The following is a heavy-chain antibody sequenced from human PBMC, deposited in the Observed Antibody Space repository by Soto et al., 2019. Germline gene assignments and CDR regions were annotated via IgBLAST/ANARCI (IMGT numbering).Heavy chain of an antibody. CDR3: VRNMDYYYGRGSGNGHGV. CDR1: GYTFTAYH. CDR2: INPKFGDT. D-gene: IGHD3-10*02. J-gene: IGHJ6*02. Sequence: QVRLVQSGAEVKEPGDSVRVSCEASGYTFTAYHIHWVRQAPGQGLVWMGWINPKFGDTGYAQDFQGRVSMTSDMSISTVYMELSRLTSDDTAIYYCVRNMDYYYGRGSGNGHGVWGQGTTVTVFS. V-gene: IGHV1-2*02.